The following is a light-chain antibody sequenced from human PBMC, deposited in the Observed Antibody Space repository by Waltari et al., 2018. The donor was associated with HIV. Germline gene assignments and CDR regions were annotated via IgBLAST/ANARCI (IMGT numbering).Light chain of an antibody. CDR3: QSADSSGTYAV. CDR1: ILPKKY. Sequence: SYELTQPPSVSVSPGQTARNTCSGDILPKKYAFLYQQKPGQAPVVVIYKDSERPSGIPERFSGSSSGTTVTLTISGVQAEDEADYYCQSADSSGTYAVFGGGTQLTVL. V-gene: IGLV3-25*03. J-gene: IGLJ7*01. CDR2: KDS.